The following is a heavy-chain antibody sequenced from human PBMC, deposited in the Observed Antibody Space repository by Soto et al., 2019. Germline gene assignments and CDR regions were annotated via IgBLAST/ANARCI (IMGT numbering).Heavy chain of an antibody. D-gene: IGHD5-12*01. J-gene: IGHJ4*02. CDR1: GFTFSSYG. CDR3: AKGRERWLQFLLMV. V-gene: IGHV3-30*18. Sequence: PGGSLRLSCAASGFTFSSYGMHWVRQAPGKGLEWVAVISYDGSNKYYADSVKGRFTISRDNSKNTLYLQMNSLRAEDTAVYYCAKGRERWLQFLLMVWGQGTLVTVSS. CDR2: ISYDGSNK.